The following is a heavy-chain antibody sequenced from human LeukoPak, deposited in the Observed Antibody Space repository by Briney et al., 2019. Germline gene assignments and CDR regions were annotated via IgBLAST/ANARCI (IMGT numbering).Heavy chain of an antibody. Sequence: SETLSLTCTVSDYSISSGHYWGWIRQPPGKGLEWIGSIYHSGSTHYNPSLKSRVTISVDTSKNEFSLKMRSVTAADTAVYYCARGTEVYNYYMDVWGKGTTVTVSS. CDR3: ARGTEVYNYYMDV. D-gene: IGHD4-23*01. CDR2: IYHSGST. J-gene: IGHJ6*03. CDR1: DYSISSGHY. V-gene: IGHV4-38-2*02.